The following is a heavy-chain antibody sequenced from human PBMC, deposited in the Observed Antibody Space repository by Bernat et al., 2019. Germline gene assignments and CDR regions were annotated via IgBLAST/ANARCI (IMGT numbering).Heavy chain of an antibody. V-gene: IGHV4-59*11. CDR3: ARGGGDYYYGMDV. J-gene: IGHJ6*02. CDR1: GASISNHY. Sequence: QVQLQESGPGLVKPSETLSLTCTVSGASISNHYWSWIRQPPGKGLEWIGYIYYSGSTNYNPSLKSRVTISVDTSMNQFSLKLTSVTAADTAVYYCARGGGDYYYGMDVWGQGTTVTVSS. CDR2: IYYSGST. D-gene: IGHD3-16*01.